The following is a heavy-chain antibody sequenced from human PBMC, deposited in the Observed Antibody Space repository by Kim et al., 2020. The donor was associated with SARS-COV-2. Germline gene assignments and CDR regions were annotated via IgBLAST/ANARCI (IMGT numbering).Heavy chain of an antibody. Sequence: SETLSLTCGVSGGSINSDNWWSLVRQSPGKGLEWIGKTYHSGNTNISPSLKSRITMSVDKSKNQFSLNLSSVTAADTAVYYCARGNHFGDFFHYWGQGT. V-gene: IGHV4-4*02. D-gene: IGHD3-10*01. CDR2: TYHSGNT. CDR1: GGSINSDNW. CDR3: ARGNHFGDFFHY. J-gene: IGHJ4*02.